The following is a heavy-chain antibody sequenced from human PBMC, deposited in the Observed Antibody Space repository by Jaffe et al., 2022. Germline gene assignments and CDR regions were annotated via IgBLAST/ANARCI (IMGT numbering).Heavy chain of an antibody. J-gene: IGHJ6*03. CDR2: IYTSGST. V-gene: IGHV4-61*02. D-gene: IGHD5-18*01. CDR1: GGSISSGSYY. Sequence: QVQLQESGPGLVKPSQTLSLTCTVSGGSISSGSYYWSWIRQPAGKGLEWIGRIYTSGSTNYNPSLKSRVTISVDTSKNQFSLKLSSVTAADTAVYYCARDFLDTAMGLYYYYYYMDVWGKGTTVTVSS. CDR3: ARDFLDTAMGLYYYYYYMDV.